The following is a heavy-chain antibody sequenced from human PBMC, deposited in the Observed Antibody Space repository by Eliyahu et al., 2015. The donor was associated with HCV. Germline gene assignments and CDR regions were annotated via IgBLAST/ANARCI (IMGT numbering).Heavy chain of an antibody. J-gene: IGHJ4*02. CDR2: IKQDGSEK. CDR3: ARRIAGTATGGYFDY. V-gene: IGHV3-7*01. D-gene: IGHD6-13*01. Sequence: EVQLVESGGGXVQPGGSLRLSCAASGFPXSGXWXSWVXQAPGKGLEWVANIKQDGSEKYYVDSVKGRFTISRDNAENSLYLQMNSLRAEDTAVYYCARRIAGTATGGYFDYWGRGTLVTVSS. CDR1: GFPXSGXW.